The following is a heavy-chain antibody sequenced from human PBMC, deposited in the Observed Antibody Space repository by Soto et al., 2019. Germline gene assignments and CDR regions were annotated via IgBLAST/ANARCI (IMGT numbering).Heavy chain of an antibody. CDR3: ATNFKYCPNGVCYLHYYGMDV. Sequence: PGGSLRLSCEVSGTTLNDYAMHWVRQAPGKGLEWIGFISLDGNDKYYADSVKGRFTISRDDSKNTLDLQMSSLRPDDTAVYYCATNFKYCPNGVCYLHYYGMDVWGQGTTVTVSS. CDR1: GTTLNDYA. J-gene: IGHJ6*02. V-gene: IGHV3-30-3*01. D-gene: IGHD2-8*01. CDR2: ISLDGNDK.